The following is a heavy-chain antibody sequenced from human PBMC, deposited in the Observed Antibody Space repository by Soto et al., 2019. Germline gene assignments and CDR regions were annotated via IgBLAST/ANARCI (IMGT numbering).Heavy chain of an antibody. CDR2: IYYSGST. CDR3: ARGSKEELRFLEWFPWFDP. V-gene: IGHV4-31*03. D-gene: IGHD3-3*01. Sequence: SETLSLTCTVSGGSISSGGYYWSWIRQHPRKGLEWIGYIYYSGSTYYNPSLKSRVTISVDTSKNQFFLKLSSVTAADTAVYFCARGSKEELRFLEWFPWFDPWGLGTLVTVSS. CDR1: GGSISSGGYY. J-gene: IGHJ5*02.